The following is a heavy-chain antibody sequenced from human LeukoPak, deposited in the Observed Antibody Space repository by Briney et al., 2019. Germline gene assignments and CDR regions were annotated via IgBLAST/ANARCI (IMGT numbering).Heavy chain of an antibody. CDR3: TRGRGYSDLRSAWNWLAP. J-gene: IGHJ5*02. V-gene: IGHV3-13*01. CDR2: ISPAGAT. CDR1: GFTLNNFD. D-gene: IGHD3-3*01. Sequence: GGSLRLSCAASGFTLNNFDIHWVRHVTGRGLEWVSTISPAGATFYSVSVEGRFTISREDAKNSVFLQMNSLTGADTALYHCTRGRGYSDLRSAWNWLAPWGQGTRVTVSS.